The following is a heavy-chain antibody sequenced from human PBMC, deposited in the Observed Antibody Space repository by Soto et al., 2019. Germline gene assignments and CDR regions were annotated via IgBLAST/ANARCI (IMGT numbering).Heavy chain of an antibody. D-gene: IGHD3-10*01. CDR1: GGSISSYY. V-gene: IGHV4-59*01. CDR2: IYYSGST. J-gene: IGHJ6*02. Sequence: SETLSLTCTVSGGSISSYYWTWIRQPPGKGLEWIGYIYYSGSTNCNPSLKSRVTISVDTSKNQFSLKLSSVTTADTAVYYCARDRISMVRGVMRGYYYGMDVWGQGTTVTVS. CDR3: ARDRISMVRGVMRGYYYGMDV.